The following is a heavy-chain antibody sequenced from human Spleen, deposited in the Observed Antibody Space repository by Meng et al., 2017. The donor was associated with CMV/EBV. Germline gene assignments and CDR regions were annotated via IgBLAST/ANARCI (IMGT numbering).Heavy chain of an antibody. V-gene: IGHV3-11*04. J-gene: IGHJ4*02. Sequence: GGSLRLSCAASGFTFSDYYMSWIRQAPGKGLEWVSYISSSGSTIYYADSVKGRFTISRDNAKNSLYLQMNSLRAEDTAVYYCAPDVPQPLAQIDYWGQGTLVTVSS. CDR1: GFTFSDYY. D-gene: IGHD2-2*01. CDR3: APDVPQPLAQIDY. CDR2: ISSSGSTI.